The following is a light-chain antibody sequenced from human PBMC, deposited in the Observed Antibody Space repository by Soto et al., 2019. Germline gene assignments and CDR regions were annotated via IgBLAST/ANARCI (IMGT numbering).Light chain of an antibody. J-gene: IGLJ2*01. V-gene: IGLV1-40*01. Sequence: QAVVTQPPSVSGAPGQRVTISCTGSSSNIGAGYDVHWYQQLPGTAPKLLIYGNSNRPSGVPDRFSGSKSGTSASLAITGLQADDEADYCCQSYDSSLSGSVFGGGTKLTVL. CDR1: SSNIGAGYD. CDR2: GNS. CDR3: QSYDSSLSGSV.